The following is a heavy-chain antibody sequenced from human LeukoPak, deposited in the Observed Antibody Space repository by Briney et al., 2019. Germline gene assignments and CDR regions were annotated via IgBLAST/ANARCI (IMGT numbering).Heavy chain of an antibody. CDR1: GLSFSKYA. V-gene: IGHV3-23*01. D-gene: IGHD3-16*01. Sequence: GSLRLSCAASGLSFSKYAMSWVRQAPGKGLEWVSVISASGGSTYFADSVKGRFTISRDNSKNTLYLHMNSLRAEDTAVYFCAKGQQLIRGGYFDYWGQGTLVTVSS. J-gene: IGHJ4*02. CDR2: ISASGGST. CDR3: AKGQQLIRGGYFDY.